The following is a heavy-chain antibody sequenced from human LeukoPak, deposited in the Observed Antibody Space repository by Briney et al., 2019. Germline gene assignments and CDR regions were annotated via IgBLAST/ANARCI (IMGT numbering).Heavy chain of an antibody. Sequence: QAGGSLRLSCAASGFTVSSSYISWVRQAPGKGLEWVSFIYSGGSTYYSDSVKGRFTISRDNSKNTLYLQMNSLRAEDTAVYYCARAYDQGGAAHDYWGQGTLVSVSS. CDR1: GFTVSSSY. J-gene: IGHJ4*02. V-gene: IGHV3-66*01. CDR2: IYSGGST. CDR3: ARAYDQGGAAHDY. D-gene: IGHD6-6*01.